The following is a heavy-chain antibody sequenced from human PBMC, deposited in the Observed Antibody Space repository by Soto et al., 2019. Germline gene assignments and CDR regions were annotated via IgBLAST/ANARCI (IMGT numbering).Heavy chain of an antibody. V-gene: IGHV3-74*03. Sequence: EVQLVESGGGLVQPGGSLRLSCAASGFTFSSYWIHWVRQVPGKGLVWGSHIDSDGNSTTYADSVKGRFTISRDNAKNTVYLQMNSLRDEDTAVYYCVRDVVGVGIDYWGLGTLVTVSS. J-gene: IGHJ4*02. D-gene: IGHD1-26*01. CDR3: VRDVVGVGIDY. CDR2: IDSDGNST. CDR1: GFTFSSYW.